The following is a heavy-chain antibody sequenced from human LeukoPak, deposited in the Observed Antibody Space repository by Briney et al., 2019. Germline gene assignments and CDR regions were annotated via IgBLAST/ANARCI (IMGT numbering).Heavy chain of an antibody. Sequence: KASETLSLTCTVSGGSISRYYWGWIRQPAGKAPEWIGRIFNTGSTSYNPSLKSRVTISVDTSKNQFSLNLRSVTAADTAVYYCARDICGYNYGCFDSWGQGTLVTVSS. CDR1: GGSISRYY. D-gene: IGHD5-18*01. J-gene: IGHJ4*02. V-gene: IGHV4-4*07. CDR3: ARDICGYNYGCFDS. CDR2: IFNTGST.